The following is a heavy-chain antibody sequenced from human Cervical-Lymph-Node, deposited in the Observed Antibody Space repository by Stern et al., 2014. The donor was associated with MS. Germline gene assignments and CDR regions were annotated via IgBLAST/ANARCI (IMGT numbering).Heavy chain of an antibody. D-gene: IGHD4-17*01. CDR2: INPSGGST. Sequence: VQLVESGAEVKKPGASVKVSCKPSGYTFTSYYMHWVRQAPGQGLEWMGIINPSGGSTSYAQKFQDRVTMTRDTSTSTVYMELSSLRSEDTAVYYCASGTTENLFDYWGQGTLVTVSS. CDR3: ASGTTENLFDY. J-gene: IGHJ4*02. CDR1: GYTFTSYY. V-gene: IGHV1-46*01.